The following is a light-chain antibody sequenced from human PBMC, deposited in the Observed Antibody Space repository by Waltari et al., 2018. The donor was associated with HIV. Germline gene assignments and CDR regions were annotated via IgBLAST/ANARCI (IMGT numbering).Light chain of an antibody. V-gene: IGLV2-11*01. CDR2: NVR. Sequence: QSALTQPLSVSGSLGQSVTIACTGTSSDVGTYNRVSWYQQSPGKAPKVIIYNVRERPAGVPDRFSGSKSANTASLTISRLQAEDEADYHCSSYAGTYIVFGTGTK. CDR3: SSYAGTYIV. J-gene: IGLJ1*01. CDR1: SSDVGTYNR.